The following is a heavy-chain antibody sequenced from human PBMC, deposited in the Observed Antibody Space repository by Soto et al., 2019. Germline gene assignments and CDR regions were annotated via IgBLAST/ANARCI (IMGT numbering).Heavy chain of an antibody. CDR3: ARHSSGWYGDYFDY. Sequence: EVQLLESGGGLVQPGGSPRLSCAASEFSFSSYAMGWVRQAPGKGLEWVSTISVSGGSTYYADSVKGRFTISRDNSKNTLYLQMNSLRAEDTAVYYCARHSSGWYGDYFDYWGQGTLVTVSS. CDR2: ISVSGGST. CDR1: EFSFSSYA. D-gene: IGHD6-19*01. J-gene: IGHJ4*02. V-gene: IGHV3-23*01.